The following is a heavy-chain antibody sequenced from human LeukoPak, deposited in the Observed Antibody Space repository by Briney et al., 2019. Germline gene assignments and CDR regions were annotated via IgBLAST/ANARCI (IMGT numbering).Heavy chain of an antibody. J-gene: IGHJ3*02. Sequence: PSEALSLTCTVSGGSISSGGYYWSWIRQHPGKGLEWIGHIYYSGSTYYNPSLKSRVTISVDTSKNQFSLKLSSVTAADTAVYYCARDPHSADAFDIWGQGTMVTVSS. CDR2: IYYSGST. CDR3: ARDPHSADAFDI. CDR1: GGSISSGGYY. V-gene: IGHV4-31*03.